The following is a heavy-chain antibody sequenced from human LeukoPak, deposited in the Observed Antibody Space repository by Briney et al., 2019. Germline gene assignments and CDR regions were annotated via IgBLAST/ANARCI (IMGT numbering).Heavy chain of an antibody. V-gene: IGHV3-7*01. CDR2: IKQDGSEK. CDR1: GFTFSTSW. J-gene: IGHJ5*02. CDR3: AATNWFDP. Sequence: GGSLRLSCAASGFTFSTSWMNWVRQAPGKGLEWVANIKQDGSEKFYVGSGEGRFTIPRDNAEHSLYLQMNSLRAEDTAVYYCAATNWFDPWGQGTLVIVSS.